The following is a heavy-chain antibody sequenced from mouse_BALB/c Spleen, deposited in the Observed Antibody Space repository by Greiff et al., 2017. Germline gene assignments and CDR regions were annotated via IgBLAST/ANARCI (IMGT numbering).Heavy chain of an antibody. J-gene: IGHJ1*01. V-gene: IGHV2-9*02. Sequence: VQLVESGPGLVAPSQSLSITCTVSGFSLTSYGVHWVRQPPGKGLEWLGVIWAGGSTNYNSALMSRLSISKDNSKSQVFLKMNSLQTDDTAMYYCARAVKFITTGDWYFDVWGAGTTVTVSS. CDR1: GFSLTSYG. D-gene: IGHD1-1*01. CDR2: IWAGGST. CDR3: ARAVKFITTGDWYFDV.